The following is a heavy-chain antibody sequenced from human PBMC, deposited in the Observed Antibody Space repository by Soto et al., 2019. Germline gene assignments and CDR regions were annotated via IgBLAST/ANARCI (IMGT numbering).Heavy chain of an antibody. Sequence: EVQVLESGGGLVQPGGSLRLSCAASGFTFSLCAMSWVRQAPGKGLEWVSSMRSSGGDTYYADSVRGRFTISRDDSKNTLYLQMNSLRVEDTALYYCALGHSNSYYYFDFWGQGTLVTVSS. CDR1: GFTFSLCA. CDR2: MRSSGGDT. CDR3: ALGHSNSYYYFDF. J-gene: IGHJ4*02. V-gene: IGHV3-23*01. D-gene: IGHD5-12*01.